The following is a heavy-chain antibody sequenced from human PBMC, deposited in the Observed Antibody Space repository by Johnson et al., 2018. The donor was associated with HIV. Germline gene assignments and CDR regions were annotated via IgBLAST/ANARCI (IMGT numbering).Heavy chain of an antibody. CDR1: GFTFSSYD. D-gene: IGHD2-15*01. J-gene: IGHJ3*02. CDR3: ARAVCRGGRCYSHDAFDI. CDR2: IGTAGDT. Sequence: VQLVESGGGVIRPGGSLRLSCAAPGFTFSSYDMHWVRQATGKGLEWVSTIGTAGDTYYPGSVKGRFTVSKEDAKNSLYLQMNSLRAGDTALYYCARAVCRGGRCYSHDAFDIWGQGTMVTVSS. V-gene: IGHV3-13*01.